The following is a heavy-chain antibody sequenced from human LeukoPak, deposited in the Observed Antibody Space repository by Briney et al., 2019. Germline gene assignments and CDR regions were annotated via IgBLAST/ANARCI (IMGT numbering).Heavy chain of an antibody. J-gene: IGHJ6*02. CDR1: GFTISKYW. Sequence: GRALRLFCAASGFTISKYWMHWVRHAPGKGLVWVERINNDGSSTPCADSVKRRYTISGDNAKNTLYLPMHSLRAEDTAVLHCARRPESGTASAYNFYGMDVWGQGTTVTVSS. CDR2: INNDGSST. CDR3: ARRPESGTASAYNFYGMDV. V-gene: IGHV3-74*01. D-gene: IGHD1-7*01.